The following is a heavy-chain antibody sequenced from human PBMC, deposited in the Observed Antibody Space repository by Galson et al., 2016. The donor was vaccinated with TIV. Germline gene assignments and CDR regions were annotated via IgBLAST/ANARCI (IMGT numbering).Heavy chain of an antibody. V-gene: IGHV4-38-2*02. Sequence: ETLSLTCTVSGYSIKSGYFWGWIRQPPGKGLQWLGSIYESGTTYSHPSLNSRLTMSVDTSKDQFSLMLSSVTAADTAVYYCVREGSTVTMHQYFGMDVWGQGTSVTVSS. CDR3: VREGSTVTMHQYFGMDV. J-gene: IGHJ6*02. D-gene: IGHD4-17*01. CDR2: IYESGTT. CDR1: GYSIKSGYF.